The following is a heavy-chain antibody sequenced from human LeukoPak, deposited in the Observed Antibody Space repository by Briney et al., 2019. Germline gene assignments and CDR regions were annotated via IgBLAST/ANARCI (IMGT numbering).Heavy chain of an antibody. CDR1: GGTFSSYA. J-gene: IGHJ6*04. CDR3: ARTNSSGGGDYYYYGMDV. Sequence: GASVKVSCKASGGTFSSYAISWVRQAPGQGLEWMGGIIPIFGTANYAQKFQGRVTITADESTSTAYMELSSLRSEDTAVYYCARTNSSGGGDYYYYGMDVWGKGTTVTVSS. V-gene: IGHV1-69*13. D-gene: IGHD6-19*01. CDR2: IIPIFGTA.